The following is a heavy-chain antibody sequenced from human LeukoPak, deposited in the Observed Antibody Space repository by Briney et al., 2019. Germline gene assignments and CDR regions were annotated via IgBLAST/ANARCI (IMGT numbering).Heavy chain of an antibody. V-gene: IGHV1-8*01. D-gene: IGHD6-19*01. Sequence: ASVNVSCKASGYTFTSYDINWVRQATGQGLEWMGWMNPNSDNTGYAQKFQGRVTMTRNTSISTAYTELSSVRSGDTAVYYCARARGSGWYEADYWGQGTLVSVSS. J-gene: IGHJ4*02. CDR2: MNPNSDNT. CDR3: ARARGSGWYEADY. CDR1: GYTFTSYD.